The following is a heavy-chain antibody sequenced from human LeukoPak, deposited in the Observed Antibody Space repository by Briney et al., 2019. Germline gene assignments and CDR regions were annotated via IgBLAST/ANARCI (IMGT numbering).Heavy chain of an antibody. Sequence: GGSLRLSCAASGFTFSDYSMNWVRQAPGKGLEWVSYISSSSTTIFYADSVKGRFTISRGNAKNSLFLQMNGLRDEDTALYYCARERVIAAAGDGFDSWGQGTPVTVSS. J-gene: IGHJ4*02. CDR1: GFTFSDYS. D-gene: IGHD2-21*01. V-gene: IGHV3-48*02. CDR3: ARERVIAAAGDGFDS. CDR2: ISSSSTTI.